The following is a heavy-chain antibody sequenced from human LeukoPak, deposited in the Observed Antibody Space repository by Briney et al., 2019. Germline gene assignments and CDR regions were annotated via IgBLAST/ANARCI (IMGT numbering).Heavy chain of an antibody. D-gene: IGHD3-22*01. J-gene: IGHJ3*02. V-gene: IGHV1-69*04. CDR2: IIPILGMA. CDR1: GGTFSSYA. Sequence: SVKVSCKASGGTFSSYAISWVRQAPGQGLEWMGRIIPILGMANYAQKFQGRVTITADKSTSTAYMELSSLRSEDTAVYYCARVLTLDYYDTFAFDIWGQGTMVTVSS. CDR3: ARVLTLDYYDTFAFDI.